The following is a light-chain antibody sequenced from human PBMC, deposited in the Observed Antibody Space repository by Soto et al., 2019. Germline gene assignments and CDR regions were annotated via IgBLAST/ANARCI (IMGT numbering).Light chain of an antibody. V-gene: IGKV3-15*01. CDR3: QQYNGWPLT. CDR2: GAS. Sequence: EIVMTQSPATLYVSAGERATLSCRASQSVTSDLAWYQQKPGQAPRLVIYGASTRATGTPARFSGSGSGTEFTLTISSLQSEDFALYYCQQYNGWPLTFGGGTKVEIK. CDR1: QSVTSD. J-gene: IGKJ4*01.